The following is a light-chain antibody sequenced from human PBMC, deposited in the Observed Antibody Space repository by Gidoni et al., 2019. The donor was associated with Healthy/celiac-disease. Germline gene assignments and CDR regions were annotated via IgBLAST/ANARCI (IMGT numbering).Light chain of an antibody. CDR3: NSRDSSGNHLV. V-gene: IGLV3-19*01. CDR1: SLRSYY. Sequence: SSELTQDPAVSVAFGQTVRITCQGDSLRSYYASWYPQKPGQAPVLVIYGKNNRPSGIPDRFSGSSSGNTASLTITGAQAEDEADYYCNSRDSSGNHLVFGGGTKLTVL. CDR2: GKN. J-gene: IGLJ3*02.